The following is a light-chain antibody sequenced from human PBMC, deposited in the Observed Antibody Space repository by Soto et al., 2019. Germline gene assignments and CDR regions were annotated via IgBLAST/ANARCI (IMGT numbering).Light chain of an antibody. CDR3: YSTDSSGNYG. Sequence: SYELTPPASVSVSPGQTARITCSGAALPNKYGYCYQQKSGQAPVLGVYEDSKRPSAIPERFSGSRSETMATLTISGAQVEDESDYYCYSTDSSGNYGFGTGTKLTVL. V-gene: IGLV3-10*01. CDR1: ALPNKY. CDR2: EDS. J-gene: IGLJ1*01.